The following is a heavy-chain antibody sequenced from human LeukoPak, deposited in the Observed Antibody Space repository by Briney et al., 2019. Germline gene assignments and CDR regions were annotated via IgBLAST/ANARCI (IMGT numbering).Heavy chain of an antibody. Sequence: GGSLRLSCAASGFTFTNYAMSWVRQAPGKGLEWVSAISGSGGSAYYADSAKGRFTISRDNSKNTLYLQMNSLRAEDTAVYYCANRPVGIAATGMGNYWGQGTLVTVSS. CDR3: ANRPVGIAATGMGNY. CDR2: ISGSGGSA. D-gene: IGHD6-13*01. V-gene: IGHV3-23*01. CDR1: GFTFTNYA. J-gene: IGHJ4*02.